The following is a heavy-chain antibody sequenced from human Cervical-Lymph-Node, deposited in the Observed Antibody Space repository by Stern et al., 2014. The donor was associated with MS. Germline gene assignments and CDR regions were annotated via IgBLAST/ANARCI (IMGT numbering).Heavy chain of an antibody. V-gene: IGHV3-7*01. CDR1: GFTFSSSW. J-gene: IGHJ4*02. CDR2: INQDGSEK. Sequence: EVQLEESGGGLVQPGGSLRLSCAASGFTFSSSWMSWVRQAPGKGLEWLANINQDGSEKYCVDSVKGRFTISRDNAKNSLYLQMNSLRAEDTAVYYCARGWGSWGQGTLVTVSS. D-gene: IGHD3-16*01. CDR3: ARGWGS.